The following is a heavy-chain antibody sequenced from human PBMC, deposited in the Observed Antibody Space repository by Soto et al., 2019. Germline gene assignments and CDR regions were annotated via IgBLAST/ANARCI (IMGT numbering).Heavy chain of an antibody. CDR2: ISGSGTTI. V-gene: IGHV3-11*01. CDR3: ASDVHYYTSDY. Sequence: QVQLVESGGGFVKPGGSLRLSCVASGFTFSDHYMTWIRQAPGKGLEWVSYISGSGTTIYYTDSVKGRFTVPRDNAKNSVYLQMNSLRAEDTAVYYCASDVHYYTSDYWGQGTLVSVSS. CDR1: GFTFSDHY. D-gene: IGHD3-3*01. J-gene: IGHJ4*02.